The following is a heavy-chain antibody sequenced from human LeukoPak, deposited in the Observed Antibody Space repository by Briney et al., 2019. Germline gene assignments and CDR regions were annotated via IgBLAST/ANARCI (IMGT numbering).Heavy chain of an antibody. CDR3: AKSGLRLVMVRAYMDV. CDR2: ISGSGGST. V-gene: IGHV3-23*01. D-gene: IGHD3-10*01. J-gene: IGHJ6*03. Sequence: GGSLRLSCAASGFTFSSYAMSWVRQAPGKGLEWVSAISGSGGSTYYADSVKGRFTISRDNSKNTLYLQMNSLRAEDTAVYYCAKSGLRLVMVRAYMDVWGKGTTVTVSS. CDR1: GFTFSSYA.